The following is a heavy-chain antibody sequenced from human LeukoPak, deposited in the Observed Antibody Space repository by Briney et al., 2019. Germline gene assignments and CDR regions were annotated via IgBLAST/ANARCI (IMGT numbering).Heavy chain of an antibody. V-gene: IGHV4-39*07. CDR2: IYYSGST. CDR1: GGSISSSSYY. CDR3: ARSPYYYDSSGYYPTTNWFDP. J-gene: IGHJ5*02. D-gene: IGHD3-22*01. Sequence: SETLSLTCTVSGGSISSSSYYWGWIRQPPGKGLEWIGSIYYSGSTYYNPSLKSRVTISVDTSKNQFSLKLSSVTAADTAVYYCARSPYYYDSSGYYPTTNWFDPWGQGTLVTVSS.